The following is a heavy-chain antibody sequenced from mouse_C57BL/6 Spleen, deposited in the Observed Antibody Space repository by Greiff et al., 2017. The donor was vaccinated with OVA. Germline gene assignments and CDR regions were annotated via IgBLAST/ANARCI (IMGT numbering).Heavy chain of an antibody. J-gene: IGHJ2*01. CDR3: ARSLYDYDVGYYFDY. Sequence: QVQLQQPGAELVKPGASVKLSCKASGYTFTSYWMHWVKQRPGQGLEWIGMIYPNSGSTNYNEKFKSKATLTVDKSSSTAYMQLSSLTSEDSAVYYCARSLYDYDVGYYFDYWGQGTTLTVSS. V-gene: IGHV1-64*01. CDR2: IYPNSGST. CDR1: GYTFTSYW. D-gene: IGHD2-4*01.